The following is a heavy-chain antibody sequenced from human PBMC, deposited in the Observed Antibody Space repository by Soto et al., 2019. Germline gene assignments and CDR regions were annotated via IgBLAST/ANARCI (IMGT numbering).Heavy chain of an antibody. CDR1: GGSISSGGYS. CDR3: ARGAYYYDSSGYPEYFQH. D-gene: IGHD3-22*01. V-gene: IGHV4-30-2*01. J-gene: IGHJ1*01. CDR2: IYHSGST. Sequence: SETLSLTCAVSGGSISSGGYSWSWIRQPPGKGLEWIGYIYHSGSTYYNPSLKSRVTISVDRSKNQFSLKLSSVTAADTAVYYCARGAYYYDSSGYPEYFQHWGQGTLVTVSS.